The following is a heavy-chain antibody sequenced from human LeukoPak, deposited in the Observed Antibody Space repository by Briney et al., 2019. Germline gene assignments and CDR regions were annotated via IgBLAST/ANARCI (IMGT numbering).Heavy chain of an antibody. CDR2: IKSKADGGTT. CDR3: TTDTPPNYDFWRGYHY. Sequence: GGSLRLSCTASGFSFTNAWMSWVRQAPGKGLEWVGRIKSKADGGTTDYAAPVKGRFTISRDDSKNTLYLQMTSLKTEDTAVYYCTTDTPPNYDFWRGYHYWGQGTLVTVSS. V-gene: IGHV3-15*01. CDR1: GFSFTNAW. D-gene: IGHD3-3*01. J-gene: IGHJ4*02.